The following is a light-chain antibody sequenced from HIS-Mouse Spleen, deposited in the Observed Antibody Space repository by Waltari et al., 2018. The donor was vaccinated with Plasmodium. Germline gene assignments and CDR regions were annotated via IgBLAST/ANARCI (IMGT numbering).Light chain of an antibody. CDR2: DVS. CDR1: SSDAGGYNY. CDR3: CSYAGSYTYV. J-gene: IGLJ1*01. V-gene: IGLV2-11*01. Sequence: QSALTQPRPVSGSPGPSVTLPCTGTSSDAGGYNYVSWYQQHPGKAPKLMIYDVSKRPSGVPDRFSGSKSGNTASLTISGLQAEDEADYYCCSYAGSYTYVFGTGTKVTVL.